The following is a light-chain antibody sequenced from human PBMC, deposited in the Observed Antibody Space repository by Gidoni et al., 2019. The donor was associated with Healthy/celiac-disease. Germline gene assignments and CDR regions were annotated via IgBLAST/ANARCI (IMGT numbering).Light chain of an antibody. CDR3: QQYDSLPLT. J-gene: IGKJ4*01. CDR2: DAS. V-gene: IGKV1-33*01. Sequence: DILMTKSASSLSASVGDRVTITCPASQDISNYLNWYQQKPGKAPKLLIYDASSLETGVPSRFSGSGSGTDFTFTISSLQPEDIATYYCQQYDSLPLTFGGGTKVEIK. CDR1: QDISNY.